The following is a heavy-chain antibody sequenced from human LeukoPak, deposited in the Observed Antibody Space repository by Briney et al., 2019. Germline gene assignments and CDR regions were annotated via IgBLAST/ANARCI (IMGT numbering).Heavy chain of an antibody. CDR3: ARDWYYDFWSGTENWYFDL. V-gene: IGHV1-2*02. D-gene: IGHD3-3*01. CDR2: INPNSGGT. CDR1: GYTFTSYG. Sequence: ASVKVSCKASGYTFTSYGISWVRQAPGQGLEWMGWINPNSGGTNYPQKFQGRVTMTRDTSISTAFMELSRLRSDDTAVYYCARDWYYDFWSGTENWYFDLWGRGTLVTVSS. J-gene: IGHJ2*01.